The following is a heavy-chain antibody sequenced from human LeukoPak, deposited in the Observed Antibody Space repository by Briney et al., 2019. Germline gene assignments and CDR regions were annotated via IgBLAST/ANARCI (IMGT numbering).Heavy chain of an antibody. CDR1: GYTFTSYG. Sequence: GASVKVSCKASGYTFTSYGISWLRQAPGQGLEWMGWISAYNGNTNYAQKLQGRVTMTTDTSTSTAYMELRSLRSDDTAVYYCAEANYYDSSGDLGFDPWGQGTLVTVSS. CDR3: AEANYYDSSGDLGFDP. J-gene: IGHJ5*02. D-gene: IGHD3-22*01. V-gene: IGHV1-18*01. CDR2: ISAYNGNT.